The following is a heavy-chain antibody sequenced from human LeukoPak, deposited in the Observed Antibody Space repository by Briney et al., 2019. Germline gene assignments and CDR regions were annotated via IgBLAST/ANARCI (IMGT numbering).Heavy chain of an antibody. CDR1: GYTFTSHD. CDR2: INPNSGNT. D-gene: IGHD1-26*01. V-gene: IGHV1-8*01. Sequence: ASVKVSCKASGYTFTSHDINWVRQATGQGLEWVGYINPNSGNTGYAQKFQGRVTLIRDTSINTAYMELTSLRSEDTAVYYCTRVPRESYSHWGQGTLVTVSS. CDR3: TRVPRESYSH. J-gene: IGHJ4*02.